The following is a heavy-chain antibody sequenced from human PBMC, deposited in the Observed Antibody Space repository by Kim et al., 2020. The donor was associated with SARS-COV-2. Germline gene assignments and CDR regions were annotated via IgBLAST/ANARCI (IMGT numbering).Heavy chain of an antibody. CDR2: IYYSGST. D-gene: IGHD2-21*02. V-gene: IGHV4-30-4*01. J-gene: IGHJ3*02. Sequence: SETLSLTCTVSGGSISSGDYYWSWIRQPPGKGLEWIGYIYYSGSTYYNPSLKSRVTISVDTSKNQFSLKLSSVTAADTAVYYCARVDEVTRMAFDIWGQGTMVTVSS. CDR1: GGSISSGDYY. CDR3: ARVDEVTRMAFDI.